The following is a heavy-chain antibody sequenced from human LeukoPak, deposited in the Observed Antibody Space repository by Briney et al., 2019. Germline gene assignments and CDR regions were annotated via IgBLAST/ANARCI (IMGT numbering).Heavy chain of an antibody. J-gene: IGHJ6*02. CDR1: GGTFSSYA. V-gene: IGHV1-69*04. CDR3: ARGEAGYCSGGSCYSIIPTYYYGMDV. CDR2: IIPILGIT. Sequence: GASVKVSCKASGGTFSSYAISWVRQPPAQGLEWMGRIIPILGITNYAQKFQGRVPITADKSTSTAYMELSSLRSEDTAVYYCARGEAGYCSGGSCYSIIPTYYYGMDVWGQGTTVTVSS. D-gene: IGHD2-15*01.